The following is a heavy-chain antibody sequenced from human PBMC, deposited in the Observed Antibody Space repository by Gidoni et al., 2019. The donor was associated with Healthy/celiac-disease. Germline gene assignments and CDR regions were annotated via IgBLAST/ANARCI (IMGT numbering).Heavy chain of an antibody. CDR1: GGSISSSSYY. V-gene: IGHV4-39*01. CDR2: IYYSGST. D-gene: IGHD6-13*01. Sequence: QLQLQESGPGLVKPSETLSLTCTVSGGSISSSSYYWGWIRQPPGKGLEWIGSIYYSGSTYYNPSLKSRVTRSVDTSKNQFSLKLSSVTAADTAVYYCASSLGVSIAAAGFFDYWGQGTLVTVSS. CDR3: ASSLGVSIAAAGFFDY. J-gene: IGHJ4*02.